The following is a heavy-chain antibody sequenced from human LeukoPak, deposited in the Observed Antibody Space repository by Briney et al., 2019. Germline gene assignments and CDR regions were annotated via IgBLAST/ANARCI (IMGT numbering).Heavy chain of an antibody. CDR2: ISYDGSNK. V-gene: IGHV3-30*18. J-gene: IGHJ6*02. CDR1: GFTFSSYG. D-gene: IGHD6-19*01. Sequence: GGSLRLSCAAFGFTFSSYGMHWVRQAPGKGLEWVAVISYDGSNKYYADSVKGRFTISRDNSKNTLYLQMNSLRAEDTAVYYCAKGQWLVRTDGSCMDVWGQGTTVTVSS. CDR3: AKGQWLVRTDGSCMDV.